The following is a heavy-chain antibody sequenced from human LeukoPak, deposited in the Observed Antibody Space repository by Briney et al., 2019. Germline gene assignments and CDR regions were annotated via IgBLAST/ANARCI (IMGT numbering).Heavy chain of an antibody. CDR2: ISGSGGST. CDR1: GFTFSTYG. J-gene: IGHJ4*02. Sequence: PGGSLRLSCGASGFTFSTYGMTWVRQAPGKGLEWVSAISGSGGSTYYADSVKGRFTISRDNSKNTLYLQMNSLRAEDTAVYYCAKDRRGPLDYWGQGTLVTVSS. D-gene: IGHD3-10*01. V-gene: IGHV3-23*01. CDR3: AKDRRGPLDY.